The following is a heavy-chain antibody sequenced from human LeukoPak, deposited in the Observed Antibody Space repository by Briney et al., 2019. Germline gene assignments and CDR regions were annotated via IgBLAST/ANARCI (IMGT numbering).Heavy chain of an antibody. V-gene: IGHV4-39*07. D-gene: IGHD3-22*01. CDR2: IYYSGST. J-gene: IGHJ4*02. CDR1: GGSISSSSYY. Sequence: SETLSLTCTVSGGSISSSSYYWGWIRQPPGKGLEWIGSIYYSGSTYYNPSLKSRVTISVDTSKNQFSLKLSSVTAADTAVYYCARVNLYDSSGVDYWGQGTLVTVSS. CDR3: ARVNLYDSSGVDY.